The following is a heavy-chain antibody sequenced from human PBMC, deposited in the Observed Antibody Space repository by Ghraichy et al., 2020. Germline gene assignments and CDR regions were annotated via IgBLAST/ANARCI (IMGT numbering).Heavy chain of an antibody. V-gene: IGHV5-51*01. D-gene: IGHD2-2*01. CDR3: ARLGTSSTSTPIDFDY. Sequence: GESLNISCKGSGYSFTSYWIGWVRQMPGKGLEWMGMIYPGDTDTRYSPSFKGQVTISADKSISTAYLQWSSLKASDTAMYYCARLGTSSTSTPIDFDYWGQGTLVTVSS. CDR2: IYPGDTDT. J-gene: IGHJ4*02. CDR1: GYSFTSYW.